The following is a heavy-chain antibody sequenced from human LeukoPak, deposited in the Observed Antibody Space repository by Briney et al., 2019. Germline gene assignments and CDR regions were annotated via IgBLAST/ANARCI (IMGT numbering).Heavy chain of an antibody. CDR1: GFTFGSYA. CDR2: ISYDGSNK. D-gene: IGHD6-13*01. J-gene: IGHJ6*02. CDR3: ASPTPLVGPRNYYYGLDV. V-gene: IGHV3-30-3*01. Sequence: PGGSLRLSCAASGFTFGSYAMSWVRQAPGKGLEWVAVISYDGSNKYYADSVKGRFTISRDNSKNTLYLQMNSLRADDTAVYYCASPTPLVGPRNYYYGLDVWGQGTTVTVSS.